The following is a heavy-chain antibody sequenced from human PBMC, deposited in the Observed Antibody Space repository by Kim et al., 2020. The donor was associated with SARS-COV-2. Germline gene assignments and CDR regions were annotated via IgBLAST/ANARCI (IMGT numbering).Heavy chain of an antibody. CDR2: IWYDGSNK. V-gene: IGHV3-33*01. D-gene: IGHD3-3*01. J-gene: IGHJ6*02. Sequence: GGSLRLSCAASGFTFSSYGMHWVRQAPGKGLEWVAVIWYDGSNKYYADSVKGRFTIPRDNSKNTLYLQMNSLRAEDTAVYYCARDAQTYYDFWSGYYGLDVRGQGTTVTVSS. CDR3: ARDAQTYYDFWSGYYGLDV. CDR1: GFTFSSYG.